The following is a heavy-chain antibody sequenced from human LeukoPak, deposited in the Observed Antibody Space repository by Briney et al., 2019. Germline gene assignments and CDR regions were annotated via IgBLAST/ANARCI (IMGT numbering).Heavy chain of an antibody. CDR3: ARAQPRPRTQHYCYFDL. CDR1: GGSISSYY. CDR2: IYYSGST. J-gene: IGHJ2*01. D-gene: IGHD1-14*01. V-gene: IGHV4-59*12. Sequence: SETLSLTCTVSGGSISSYYWSWIRQPPGKGLEWIGYIYYSGSTNYNPSLKSRVTISVDTSKNQFSLKLSSVTAADTAVYYCARAQPRPRTQHYCYFDLWGRGTLVTVSS.